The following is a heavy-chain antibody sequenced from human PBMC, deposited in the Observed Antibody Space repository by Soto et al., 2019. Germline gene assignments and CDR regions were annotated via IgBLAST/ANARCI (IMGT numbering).Heavy chain of an antibody. CDR2: INPNSGGT. J-gene: IGHJ5*02. CDR1: GYGLSGYY. V-gene: IGHV1-2*04. CDR3: ARGRFLEWLFPNWFDP. D-gene: IGHD3-3*01. Sequence: VLLKVYWKAAGYGLSGYYMHRGRQDPGQGLEWMGWINPNSGGTNYAQKFQGWVTMTRDTSISTAYMELSRLRSDDTAVYYCARGRFLEWLFPNWFDPWGQGTLVTVSS.